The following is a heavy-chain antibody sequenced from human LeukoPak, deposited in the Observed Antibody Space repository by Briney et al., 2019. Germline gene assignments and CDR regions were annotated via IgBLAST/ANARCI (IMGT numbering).Heavy chain of an antibody. D-gene: IGHD5-18*01. J-gene: IGHJ4*02. Sequence: GGSLRLSCAASGFTFSSYGMHWVRQAPGKGLEWVAFIRYDGSNKYYADSVKGRFTISRDNSKNTLYLQMNSLRAEDTAVYYCARDPAWNTAMVTNHFDYWGQGTLVTVSS. V-gene: IGHV3-30*02. CDR2: IRYDGSNK. CDR3: ARDPAWNTAMVTNHFDY. CDR1: GFTFSSYG.